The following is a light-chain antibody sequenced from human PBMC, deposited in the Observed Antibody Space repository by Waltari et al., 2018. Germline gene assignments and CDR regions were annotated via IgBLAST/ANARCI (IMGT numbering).Light chain of an antibody. J-gene: IGKJ4*01. CDR2: LGS. V-gene: IGKV2-28*01. CDR3: MQALQSPLT. Sequence: DIVMTQSPLSLPVTPGEPASISCKSSRSLLHSSGYNYVDWYLQKPGQSPQLLISLGSNRASGVPDRFSGSGSGTDFTLKISRVEAEDVGVYYCMQALQSPLTFGGGTKVRSN. CDR1: RSLLHSSGYNY.